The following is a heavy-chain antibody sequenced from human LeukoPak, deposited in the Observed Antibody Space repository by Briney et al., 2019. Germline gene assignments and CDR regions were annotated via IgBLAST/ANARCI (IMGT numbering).Heavy chain of an antibody. Sequence: GGSLRLSCAASGFTFSRNALSWVRQAPGKGLEWVSSLSGSGGDTYYADSAKGRFTISRDNAKNMVYPQMNSLRAEDTAVYYCAKDPYGTRYFDYWGQGTLVTVSS. CDR2: LSGSGGDT. V-gene: IGHV3-23*01. D-gene: IGHD2-2*01. CDR1: GFTFSRNA. CDR3: AKDPYGTRYFDY. J-gene: IGHJ4*02.